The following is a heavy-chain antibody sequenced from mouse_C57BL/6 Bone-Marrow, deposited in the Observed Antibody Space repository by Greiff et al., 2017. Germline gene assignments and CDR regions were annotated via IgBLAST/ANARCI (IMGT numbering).Heavy chain of an antibody. CDR3: ARGGDYDYEGRDYFDY. V-gene: IGHV3-1*01. J-gene: IGHJ2*01. CDR2: ISYSGST. Sequence: EVQLQQSGPGMVKPSQSLSLTCTVTGYSITSGYDWHWIRHFPGNKLEWMGYISYSGSTNYNPSLKSRISITHDTSKNHFFLKLNSVTTEDTATYYCARGGDYDYEGRDYFDYWGQGTTLTVSS. CDR1: GYSITSGYD. D-gene: IGHD2-4*01.